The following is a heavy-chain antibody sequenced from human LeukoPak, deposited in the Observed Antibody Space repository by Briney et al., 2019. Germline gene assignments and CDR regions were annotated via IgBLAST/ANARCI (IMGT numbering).Heavy chain of an antibody. Sequence: SETLSLTCTVSGGSISCYYWSWIRQPPGKGLEWIGYMYYSGSTNYNPSLRSRVTISADTSKNQFSLKLSSVTAADTAVYYCARNLCSGWYYDYWGQGILVTVSS. V-gene: IGHV4-59*08. CDR1: GGSISCYY. CDR2: MYYSGST. CDR3: ARNLCSGWYYDY. J-gene: IGHJ4*02. D-gene: IGHD6-19*01.